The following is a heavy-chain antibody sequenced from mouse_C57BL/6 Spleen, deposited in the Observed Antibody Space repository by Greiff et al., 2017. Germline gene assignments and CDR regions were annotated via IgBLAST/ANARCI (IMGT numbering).Heavy chain of an antibody. V-gene: IGHV5-15*01. CDR1: GFTFSDYG. J-gene: IGHJ4*01. CDR2: ISNLAYSI. D-gene: IGHD2-4*01. CDR3: ARRGDYSDYAMDY. Sequence: EVKLVESGGGLVQPGGSLKLSCAASGFTFSDYGMAWVRQAPRKGPEWVAFISNLAYSIYYADTVTGRFTISRENAKNTLYLEMSSLRSDDTDMYYCARRGDYSDYAMDYWGQGTSVTVSS.